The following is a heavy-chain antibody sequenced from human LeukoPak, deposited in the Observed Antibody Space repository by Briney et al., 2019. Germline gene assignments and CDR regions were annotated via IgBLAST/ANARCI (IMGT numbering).Heavy chain of an antibody. D-gene: IGHD3-22*01. CDR1: GGSISSNSYY. CDR3: ASFYYESSGNYYVPFDY. V-gene: IGHV4-39*01. CDR2: IYYSGST. J-gene: IGHJ4*02. Sequence: SETLSLTCTVSGGSISSNSYYWGWIRQPPGKGLEWIGTIYYSGSTYYNPSLKSRVTISLDTSKNQFSLWLSSVTAADTAVYYCASFYYESSGNYYVPFDYWGQGTLVTVSS.